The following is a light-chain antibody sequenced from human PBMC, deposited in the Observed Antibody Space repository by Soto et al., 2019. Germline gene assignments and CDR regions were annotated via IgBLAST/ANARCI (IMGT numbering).Light chain of an antibody. Sequence: QPVLTQPASVSGSPGQSITISCTGTSSDVGAYNSVCWHQQHPGKAPKLMIYEVSKRPSGVSDRFSASTSGNTASLTISGLQADDEADYYCSSFTRSDTWVFGGGTKLTVL. CDR3: SSFTRSDTWV. CDR1: SSDVGAYNS. V-gene: IGLV2-14*01. CDR2: EVS. J-gene: IGLJ3*02.